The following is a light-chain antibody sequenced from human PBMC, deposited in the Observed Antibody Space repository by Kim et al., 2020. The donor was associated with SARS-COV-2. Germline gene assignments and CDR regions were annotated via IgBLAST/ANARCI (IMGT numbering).Light chain of an antibody. J-gene: IGLJ2*01. CDR3: QSYNRSNVV. CDR1: SGSMDDNY. Sequence: KTISLSYTSSSGSMDDNYVQWYQQRPGGVPIIVIYEDDQRPSGVSDRFSGSIDNSSNSASLTISGLKTEDEADYYCQSYNRSNVVFGGGTQLTVL. CDR2: EDD. V-gene: IGLV6-57*02.